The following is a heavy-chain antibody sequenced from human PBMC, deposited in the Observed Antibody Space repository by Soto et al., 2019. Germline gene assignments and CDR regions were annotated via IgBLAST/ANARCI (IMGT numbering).Heavy chain of an antibody. Sequence: SVKVSCKASGGTFSSYAISWVRQAPGQGLELMGGIIPIFGTANYAQKFQGRVTITADESTSTAYMELSSLRSEDTAVYYCAREGYGGNSGGGAFDIWGQGTMVTV. CDR2: IIPIFGTA. V-gene: IGHV1-69*13. J-gene: IGHJ3*02. D-gene: IGHD4-17*01. CDR1: GGTFSSYA. CDR3: AREGYGGNSGGGAFDI.